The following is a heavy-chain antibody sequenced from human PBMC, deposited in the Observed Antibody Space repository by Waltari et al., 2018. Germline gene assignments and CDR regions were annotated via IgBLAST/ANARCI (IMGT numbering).Heavy chain of an antibody. CDR3: AKGRPWDGTYPIFQH. Sequence: QLQLGRSGVSLVKPGADLIVHCADSPSADRYSTVSWIRHSTGKGLEWIAYISTTSKTIYYARSVEGRFIISRDNAKNSVDLQMNNLGVEDTAVYYCAKGRPWDGTYPIFQHWGLGTLVTVSS. CDR1: PSADRYST. CDR2: ISTTSKTI. D-gene: IGHD1-26*01. J-gene: IGHJ1*01. V-gene: IGHV3-11*04.